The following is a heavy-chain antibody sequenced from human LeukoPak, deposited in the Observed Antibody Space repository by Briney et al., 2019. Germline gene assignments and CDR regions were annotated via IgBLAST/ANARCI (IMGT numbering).Heavy chain of an antibody. CDR3: ARMVSGRNFRFDC. Sequence: PGGSLRLSCAASGFNFDEYGMSWVRQAPGKGLEWMSGVSWNGGGTGYADSVRGRFTISRDNAKNSLYLHMDSVTAEDTALYYCARMVSGRNFRFDCWGQGTLVTVSS. CDR2: VSWNGGGT. J-gene: IGHJ4*02. D-gene: IGHD1-26*01. V-gene: IGHV3-20*04. CDR1: GFNFDEYG.